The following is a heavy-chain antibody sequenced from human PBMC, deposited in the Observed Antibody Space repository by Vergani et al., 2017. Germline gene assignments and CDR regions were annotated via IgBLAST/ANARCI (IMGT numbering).Heavy chain of an antibody. J-gene: IGHJ4*02. D-gene: IGHD1-14*01. V-gene: IGHV3-15*01. CDR2: IKSVSDGETR. CDR3: TLGPGNRGFDY. CDR1: GITFWKFG. Sequence: EVDLVESGGGLAQPGGSLRLSCEASGITFWKFGMHWVRQAPGKGLEYIGRIKSVSDGETRDYAAPVKGRFNISRDDSKNKVYLQMNSLKIEDTGVYYCTLGPGNRGFDYWGQGTMVTVSS.